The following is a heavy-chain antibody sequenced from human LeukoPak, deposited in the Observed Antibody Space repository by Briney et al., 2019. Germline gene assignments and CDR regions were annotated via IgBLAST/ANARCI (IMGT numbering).Heavy chain of an antibody. Sequence: SETLSLTCTVSGGSSSYYYWSWIRQPPGKGLEWIGYIYYSGSTNYDPSLKSRVTISVDTSKDQFSLKLSSVTAADTAVYYCARHRDSGYDRRAFEYWGQGTLVTVSS. CDR3: ARHRDSGYDRRAFEY. J-gene: IGHJ4*02. CDR1: GGSSSYYY. D-gene: IGHD5-12*01. CDR2: IYYSGST. V-gene: IGHV4-59*08.